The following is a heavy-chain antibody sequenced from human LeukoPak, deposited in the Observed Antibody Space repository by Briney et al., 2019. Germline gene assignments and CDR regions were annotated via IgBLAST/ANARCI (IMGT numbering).Heavy chain of an antibody. D-gene: IGHD3-3*01. CDR3: ARYGQSSESYYDFWSGRGNWFDP. J-gene: IGHJ5*02. CDR2: IYYSGST. CDR1: GFSLSTSGMC. V-gene: IGHV4-61*08. Sequence: VNPTQTLTLTCTFSGFSLSTSGMCVSWVRQPPGKGLEWIGYIYYSGSTNYNPSLKSRVTISVDTSKNQFSLKLSSVNAADTAVYYCARYGQSSESYYDFWSGRGNWFDPWGQGTLVTVSS.